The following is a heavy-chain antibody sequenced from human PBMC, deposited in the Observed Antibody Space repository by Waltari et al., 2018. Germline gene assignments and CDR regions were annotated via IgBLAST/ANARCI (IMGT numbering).Heavy chain of an antibody. CDR3: AKDAVAGSVFDY. J-gene: IGHJ4*02. D-gene: IGHD3-10*01. Sequence: QVQLVESGGGVVQPGGSVRLSCAASGFTFSSYGMNWVGQAPGKGLEWVAFIRYDGSNKYYADAVKGRVTISRDNSKNTLYLQMNSLRAEDTAVYYCAKDAVAGSVFDYLGQGTLVTVSS. V-gene: IGHV3-30*02. CDR2: IRYDGSNK. CDR1: GFTFSSYG.